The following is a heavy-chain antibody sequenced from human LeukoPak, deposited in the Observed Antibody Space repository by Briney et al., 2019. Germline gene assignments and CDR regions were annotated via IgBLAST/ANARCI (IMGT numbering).Heavy chain of an antibody. J-gene: IGHJ4*02. D-gene: IGHD6-19*01. CDR2: IYYSGST. CDR3: ARAVAGTAEIDY. Sequence: SETLSLTCTVSGGSISSYYWSWIRQPPGKGLEWIGYIYYSGSTNYNPSLKSRVTISVDTSKNQFSLKLSSVTAADTAVYYCARAVAGTAEIDYWGQETLVTVSS. CDR1: GGSISSYY. V-gene: IGHV4-59*08.